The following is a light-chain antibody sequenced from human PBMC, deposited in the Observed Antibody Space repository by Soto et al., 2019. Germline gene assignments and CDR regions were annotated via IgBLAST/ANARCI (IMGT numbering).Light chain of an antibody. CDR2: DAS. Sequence: IQMTQSPSCLSASVVDIVTITFQASHDIKKYLNWYQQKAHKVPKLLIHDASTLATGVPSRFTGSGSGTDFTLTINSLQPEDVATYYCQQFDDLPLTFGGGTKV. J-gene: IGKJ4*01. CDR1: HDIKKY. CDR3: QQFDDLPLT. V-gene: IGKV1-33*01.